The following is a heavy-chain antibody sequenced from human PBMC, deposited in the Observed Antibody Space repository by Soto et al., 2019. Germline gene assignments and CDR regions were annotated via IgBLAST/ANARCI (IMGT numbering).Heavy chain of an antibody. CDR1: GGSISSGGYY. Sequence: QVQLQESGPGLVKPSQTLSLTCTVSGGSISSGGYYWSWIRQHPGKGLEWIGYIYYSGSTYYNPSLKSRVTISVDTSKNQFSLKLSSVTAADTAVYYCARVRGLRYFDWSMKYYFDYWGQGTLVTVSS. D-gene: IGHD3-9*01. J-gene: IGHJ4*02. V-gene: IGHV4-31*03. CDR2: IYYSGST. CDR3: ARVRGLRYFDWSMKYYFDY.